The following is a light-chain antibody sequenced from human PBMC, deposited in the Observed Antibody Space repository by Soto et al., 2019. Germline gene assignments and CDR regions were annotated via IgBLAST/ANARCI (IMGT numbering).Light chain of an antibody. V-gene: IGKV3-11*01. CDR2: DST. J-gene: IGKJ5*01. CDR1: QSIHTS. CDR3: QQRNVGPPIT. Sequence: EIVLTQSPATLSLSPGERATLSCRASQSIHTSLAWYQQKPGQPPRLVVYDSTLRANGVPDRFGGSRSGTEFTLTINNLEPEDFAVYYCQQRNVGPPITFGQGTRLEIK.